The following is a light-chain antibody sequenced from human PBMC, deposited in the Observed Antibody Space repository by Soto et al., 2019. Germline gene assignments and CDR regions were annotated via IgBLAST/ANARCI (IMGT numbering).Light chain of an antibody. Sequence: EIVLTQSPGTLSLSPGERATLSCRASQSVSSSYLAWSQQKPGQAPRLLIYGASSRVTGIPNRFSGSVSGTVFTLTISRLEPEDFAVYYCQQYGSSPRFTFGPGTKVDI. CDR3: QQYGSSPRFT. V-gene: IGKV3-20*01. CDR2: GAS. J-gene: IGKJ3*01. CDR1: QSVSSSY.